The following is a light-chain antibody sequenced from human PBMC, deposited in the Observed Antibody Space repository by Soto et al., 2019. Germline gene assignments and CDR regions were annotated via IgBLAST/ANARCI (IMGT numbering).Light chain of an antibody. CDR2: AAS. J-gene: IGKJ5*01. V-gene: IGKV1-17*01. CDR3: QQYYSYPIT. Sequence: DIQMTQSPSSFSAPVEDRVTMTCRASLGIRNDLGWYQHKPGKAPKLLIYAASTLQSGVPSRFSGSGSGTDFTLTISCLQSEDFATYYCQQYYSYPITFGQGTRLEIK. CDR1: LGIRND.